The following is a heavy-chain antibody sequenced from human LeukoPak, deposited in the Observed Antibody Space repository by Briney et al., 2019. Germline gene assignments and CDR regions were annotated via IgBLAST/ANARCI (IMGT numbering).Heavy chain of an antibody. D-gene: IGHD6-6*01. CDR1: GFTVSSNY. CDR2: IYSGGST. CDR3: VKDHSNSPNTFDC. Sequence: PGGSLRLSCAASGFTVSSNYMSWVRQAPGKGLEWVSVIYSGGSTYYADSVKGRFTISRDNSKNTQYLQMNSLRAEDTAVYYCVKDHSNSPNTFDCWGQGTLVTVSS. V-gene: IGHV3-53*01. J-gene: IGHJ4*02.